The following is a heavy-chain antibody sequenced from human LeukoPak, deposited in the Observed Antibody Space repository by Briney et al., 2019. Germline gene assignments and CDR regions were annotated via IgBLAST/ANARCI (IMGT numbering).Heavy chain of an antibody. Sequence: GGSLRLSCAASGFTFSSYSMNWVRQAPGKGLEWVSHITASGTAMFYADSVKGRFTISRDNAKSSLYLQMNSLRDEDTAVYYCAREENTLAGYTPYYFDYCGQGTLVTVSS. CDR3: AREENTLAGYTPYYFDY. CDR1: GFTFSSYS. J-gene: IGHJ4*02. V-gene: IGHV3-48*02. D-gene: IGHD3-9*01. CDR2: ITASGTAM.